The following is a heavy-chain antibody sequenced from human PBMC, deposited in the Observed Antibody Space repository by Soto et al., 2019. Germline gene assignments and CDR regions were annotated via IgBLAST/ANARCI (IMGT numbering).Heavy chain of an antibody. CDR2: IYYSRST. D-gene: IGHD3-10*01. CDR1: GGSISSGGYY. CDR3: ARDPSGSGSYFDY. J-gene: IGHJ4*02. V-gene: IGHV4-31*03. Sequence: QVQLQESGPGPVKPSQTLSLTCTVSGGSISSGGYYWSWIRQHPGKGLEWIGYIYYSRSTYYNPSLKSRVTISIDTSKNQFSLKLSSVTAADTAVYYCARDPSGSGSYFDYWGQGTLVTVSS.